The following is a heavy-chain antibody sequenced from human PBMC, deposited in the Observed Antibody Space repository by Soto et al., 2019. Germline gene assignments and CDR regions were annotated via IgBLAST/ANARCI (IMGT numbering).Heavy chain of an antibody. CDR2: ISPYNGDT. CDR3: VRDASSGYRGWWDP. D-gene: IGHD5-18*01. V-gene: IGHV1-18*01. J-gene: IGHJ5*02. Sequence: QVQLVQSGTEVKKPGASVMVSCKTSGYTFTSYGVSWVRQAPGQGLEWMGLISPYNGDTIYARKFQGRVTVTADTATSTVYMELRSLRSDDTAVYYCVRDASSGYRGWWDPWGQGTLGTVSS. CDR1: GYTFTSYG.